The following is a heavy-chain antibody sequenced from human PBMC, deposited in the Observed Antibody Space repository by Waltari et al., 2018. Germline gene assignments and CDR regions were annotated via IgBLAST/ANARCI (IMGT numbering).Heavy chain of an antibody. J-gene: IGHJ4*02. CDR2: INPSGST. V-gene: IGHV4-34*01. CDR1: GGSFSGYY. D-gene: IGHD2-2*01. Sequence: QVQLQQWGAGLLKPSETLSLTCAVYGGSFSGYYWSWIRQPPGKGLEWIGEINPSGSTNYNPSLKSRVTIAVDTSKNQFSLKLSSVTAADTAVYYCAVYCSSTSCYRRIDYWGQGTLVTVSS. CDR3: AVYCSSTSCYRRIDY.